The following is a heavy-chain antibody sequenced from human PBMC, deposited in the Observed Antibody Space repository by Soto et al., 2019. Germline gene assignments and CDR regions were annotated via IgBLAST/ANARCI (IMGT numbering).Heavy chain of an antibody. CDR2: INPSGGHT. D-gene: IGHD2-21*02. CDR1: GNIFTNYY. J-gene: IGHJ4*02. V-gene: IGHV1-46*01. CDR3: ARGGHVVVVTAAFDH. Sequence: QVQLMQSGAEVKKPGASVKVSCKAAGNIFTNYYIHWVRQAPGQGLEWMGTINPSGGHTTYAQKFLGRVTMTRDTSTSTLYMELTSLRSEDTAVYYCARGGHVVVVTAAFDHWGQGTLVTVSS.